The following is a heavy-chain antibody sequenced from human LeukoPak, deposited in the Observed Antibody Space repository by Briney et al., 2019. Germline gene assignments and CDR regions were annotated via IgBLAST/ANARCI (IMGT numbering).Heavy chain of an antibody. Sequence: NPSETLSLTCTVSGGSMSSYYWSWIRQPPGKGLEWIGYIYDSGSTSYNPSLKSRVTISVDTSNNQFSLKLNSVTAADTAVYYCARHGTSGIYRRPFDIWGQGTMVTVSS. CDR3: ARHGTSGIYRRPFDI. V-gene: IGHV4-59*08. J-gene: IGHJ3*02. D-gene: IGHD1-26*01. CDR2: IYDSGST. CDR1: GGSMSSYY.